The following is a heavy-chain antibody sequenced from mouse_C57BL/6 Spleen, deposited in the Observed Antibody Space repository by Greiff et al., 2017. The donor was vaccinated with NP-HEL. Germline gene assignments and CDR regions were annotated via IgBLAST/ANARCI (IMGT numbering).Heavy chain of an antibody. CDR2: ISDGGSYT. J-gene: IGHJ3*01. V-gene: IGHV5-4*01. Sequence: EVMLVESGGGLVKPGGSLKLSCAASGFTFSSYAMSWVRQTPEKRLEWVATISDGGSYTYYPDNVKGRFTISRDNAKNNLYLQMSHLKSEDTAMYYCARDYDYDLAWFAYWGQGTLVTVSA. CDR1: GFTFSSYA. CDR3: ARDYDYDLAWFAY. D-gene: IGHD2-4*01.